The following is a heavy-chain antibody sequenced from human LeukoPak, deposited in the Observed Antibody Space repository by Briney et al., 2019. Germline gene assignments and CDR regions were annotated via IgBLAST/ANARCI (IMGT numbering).Heavy chain of an antibody. Sequence: PSETLSLTCTVSGGSIRSSYYYWGWIRQPPGTGLEWIGSIYYSGSTYYNPSLKSRVTISVDTSKNQFSLKLSSVTAADTAVYYCARRGFGTIDYWGQGTLVTVSS. CDR3: ARRGFGTIDY. CDR1: GGSIRSSYYY. D-gene: IGHD1/OR15-1a*01. V-gene: IGHV4-39*01. CDR2: IYYSGST. J-gene: IGHJ4*02.